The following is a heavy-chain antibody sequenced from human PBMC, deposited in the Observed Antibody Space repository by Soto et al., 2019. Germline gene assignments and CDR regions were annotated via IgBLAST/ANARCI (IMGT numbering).Heavy chain of an antibody. CDR2: ISGSGGST. J-gene: IGHJ6*03. CDR1: GFTFSSYA. V-gene: IGHV3-23*01. D-gene: IGHD3-16*02. CDR3: AKGVMTHSVAYLGELSSDYYMDV. Sequence: GGSLRLSCAASGFTFSSYAMSWVRQAPGKGLEWVSAISGSGGSTYYADSVKGRFTISRDNSKNTLYLQMNSLRAEDTAVYYCAKGVMTHSVAYLGELSSDYYMDVWGKGTTVTVSS.